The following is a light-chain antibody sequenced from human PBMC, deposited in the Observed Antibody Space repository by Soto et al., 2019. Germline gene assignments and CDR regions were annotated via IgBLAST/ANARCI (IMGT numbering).Light chain of an antibody. CDR1: SSNIGAGYD. CDR3: AVWDDSPSGWV. V-gene: IGLV1-40*01. CDR2: GNN. J-gene: IGLJ3*02. Sequence: QSVLTQPPSVSGAPGQRVTISCTGSSSNIGAGYDVHWYQQLPGTAPKLLIYGNNNRPSGVPDRFTGSKSGTSASLAISGLRSEDEADYYCAVWDDSPSGWVFGGGTQLTVL.